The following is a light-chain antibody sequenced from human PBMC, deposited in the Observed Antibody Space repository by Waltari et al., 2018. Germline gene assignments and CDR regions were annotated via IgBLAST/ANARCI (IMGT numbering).Light chain of an antibody. V-gene: IGLV2-14*03. CDR3: SSYITTTTLEL. J-gene: IGLJ3*02. CDR1: SSDVGTYNY. Sequence: QSALTQPASVSGSPGQSITISCTGTSSDVGTYNYVSWYQHHPGKAPKLLIYDVSYRPSGVSYRFSGSKSGNTASLTISGLQAEDEADYYCSSYITTTTLELFGGGTSLTVL. CDR2: DVS.